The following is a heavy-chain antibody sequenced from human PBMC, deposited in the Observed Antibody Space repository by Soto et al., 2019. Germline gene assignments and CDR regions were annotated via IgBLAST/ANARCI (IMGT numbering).Heavy chain of an antibody. J-gene: IGHJ6*04. V-gene: IGHV1-69*06. CDR1: GGAFNTFA. D-gene: IGHD1-1*01. CDR3: ARDSGHVSGNKYNHYYYGLDV. Sequence: QVQLVQSGPEVKKPGSSVRVSCKASGGAFNTFALSWVRQAPGQGLEWMGGIIPVFGSADYAQKFQGKITITADKPTSTVYMELSSLRSDDTAVYYCARDSGHVSGNKYNHYYYGLDVWGNGPTVPVSS. CDR2: IIPVFGSA.